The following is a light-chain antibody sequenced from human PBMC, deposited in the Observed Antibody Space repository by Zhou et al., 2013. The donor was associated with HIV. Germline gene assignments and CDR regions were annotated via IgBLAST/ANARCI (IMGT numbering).Light chain of an antibody. CDR3: QQYGSSSWT. CDR1: QSVSNSY. Sequence: EIVLTQSPATLSLSPGERATLSCRASQSVSNSYLAWYQQKPGQAPRLLIYGASSRATGIPDRFSGSGSRTDFTLTISRLEPEDFAVYYCQQYGSSSWTFGQGTKVEIK. CDR2: GAS. V-gene: IGKV3-20*01. J-gene: IGKJ1*01.